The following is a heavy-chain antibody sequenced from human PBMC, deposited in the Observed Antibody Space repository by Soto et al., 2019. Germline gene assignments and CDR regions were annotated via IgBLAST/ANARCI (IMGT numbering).Heavy chain of an antibody. D-gene: IGHD3-22*01. CDR1: GVTFSDYY. J-gene: IGHJ4*02. CDR3: ARDVGQYDSSGYFDH. V-gene: IGHV3-11*01. Sequence: WETXRLSCSPSGVTFSDYYSSWTRQAPGTGLERVSYISSSDRVLYYAHSANGRFTISRCNAKNSLYLQCNSLRAEDTPGYYCARDVGQYDSSGYFDHWGQGTLVTVSS. CDR2: ISSSDRVL.